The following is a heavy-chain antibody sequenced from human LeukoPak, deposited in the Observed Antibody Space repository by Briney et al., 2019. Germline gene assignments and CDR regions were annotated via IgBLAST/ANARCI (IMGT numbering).Heavy chain of an antibody. CDR1: GGSISRSSYY. V-gene: IGHV4-39*01. CDR3: ARQEYYDSSGYFPN. Sequence: SETLSLTCTVSGGSISRSSYYWGWIRQPPGKGLEWIGSIYYSGSTYYNPSLKSRVTISVDTSKNQFSLKLSSVTAADTAVYYCARQEYYDSSGYFPNWGQGTLVTVSS. CDR2: IYYSGST. D-gene: IGHD3-22*01. J-gene: IGHJ4*02.